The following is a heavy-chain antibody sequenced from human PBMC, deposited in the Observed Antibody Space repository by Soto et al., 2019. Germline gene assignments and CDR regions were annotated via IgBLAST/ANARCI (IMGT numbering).Heavy chain of an antibody. CDR3: AKDQRYLYYFDY. J-gene: IGHJ4*02. CDR2: ISHDGSDK. Sequence: HPGGSLRLSCAASGFTFNSYGMHWVRQAPGEGLEWVALISHDGSDKYYADSVKGRFTISRDNSKNTLYLQMNSLRAEDTAVYYCAKDQRYLYYFDYWGQGTLVTVSS. CDR1: GFTFNSYG. V-gene: IGHV3-30*18. D-gene: IGHD6-25*01.